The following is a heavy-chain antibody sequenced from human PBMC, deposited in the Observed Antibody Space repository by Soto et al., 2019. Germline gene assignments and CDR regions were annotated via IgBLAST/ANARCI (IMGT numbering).Heavy chain of an antibody. Sequence: GKGLEWVAVIWYDGSNKYYADSVKGRFTISRDNSKNTLYLQMNSLRAEDTAVYFCARDRYYDNSGFWAFDYWGQGALVTVS. D-gene: IGHD3-22*01. J-gene: IGHJ4*02. CDR3: ARDRYYDNSGFWAFDY. CDR2: IWYDGSNK. V-gene: IGHV3-33*01.